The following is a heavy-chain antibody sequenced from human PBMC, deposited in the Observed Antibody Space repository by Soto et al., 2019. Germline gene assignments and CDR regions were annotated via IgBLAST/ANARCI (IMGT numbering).Heavy chain of an antibody. CDR3: ARESAGYGGGYYYYYGMDV. D-gene: IGHD5-12*01. V-gene: IGHV3-53*02. CDR2: IYSGGST. J-gene: IGHJ6*02. Sequence: EVQLVETGGGLIQPGGYLRLSCAASGFTVSSNYMSWVRQAPGKGLEWVSVIYSGGSTYYADSVKGRSTISRDNSKNTLYLQMNSLRAEDTAVYYCARESAGYGGGYYYYYGMDVWGQGTTVTVSS. CDR1: GFTVSSNY.